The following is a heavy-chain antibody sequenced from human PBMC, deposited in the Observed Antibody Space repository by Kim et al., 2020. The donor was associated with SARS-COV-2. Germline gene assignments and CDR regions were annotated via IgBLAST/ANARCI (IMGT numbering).Heavy chain of an antibody. D-gene: IGHD3-22*01. J-gene: IGHJ4*02. V-gene: IGHV3-23*01. CDR3: AKIPITMIVVVITYFDY. Sequence: GGSLRLSCAASGFTFITYAMSWVRQAPGKWLEWVSAISGSGGSTYYADSVKGRFTISRDNSKNTLFLQMNSLRAEDTAIYYCAKIPITMIVVVITYFDYWGQGTLVTVSS. CDR1: GFTFITYA. CDR2: ISGSGGST.